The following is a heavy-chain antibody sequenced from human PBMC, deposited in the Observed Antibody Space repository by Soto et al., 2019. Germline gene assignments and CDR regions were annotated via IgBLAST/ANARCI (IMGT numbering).Heavy chain of an antibody. Sequence: ASVKVSCKTSGYIFTNYGVAWVRQAPAQGLELVAWISGYNGYPKYTQKFQGRVTVTTDTSTRTGYMELRNLRSDDTAVYYCARGSPGALHDFWGQGTLVTVSS. D-gene: IGHD2-2*01. CDR2: ISGYNGYP. J-gene: IGHJ4*02. CDR3: ARGSPGALHDF. V-gene: IGHV1-18*01. CDR1: GYIFTNYG.